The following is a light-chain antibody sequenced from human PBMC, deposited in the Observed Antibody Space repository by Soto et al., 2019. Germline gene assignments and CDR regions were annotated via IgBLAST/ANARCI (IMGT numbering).Light chain of an antibody. J-gene: IGKJ3*01. Sequence: EIVLTQSPGTLSLSPGERATLSCRASQSVSSNYLAWYQQKPGQAPRLLIYGASSRATGIPDRFSGSGSGTDFTLTISRLEPEDFAVYYCQYYVSSPLTFGPGTKVDIK. V-gene: IGKV3-20*01. CDR3: QYYVSSPLT. CDR2: GAS. CDR1: QSVSSNY.